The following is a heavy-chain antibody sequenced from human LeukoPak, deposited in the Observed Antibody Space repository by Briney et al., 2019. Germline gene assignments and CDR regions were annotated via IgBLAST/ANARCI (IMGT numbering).Heavy chain of an antibody. CDR2: IIPIFGTA. Sequence: GASVKVSCKASGYTFTSYGISWVRQAPGQGLEWMGGIIPIFGTANYAQKFQGRVTITADESTSTAYMELSSLRSEDTAVYYCARGTSGYGFDPWGQGTLVTVSS. CDR1: GYTFTSYG. V-gene: IGHV1-69*13. CDR3: ARGTSGYGFDP. J-gene: IGHJ5*02. D-gene: IGHD5-12*01.